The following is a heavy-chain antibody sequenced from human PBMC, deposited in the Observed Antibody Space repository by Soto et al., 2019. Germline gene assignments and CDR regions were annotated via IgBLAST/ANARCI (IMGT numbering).Heavy chain of an antibody. CDR3: ARGRIFSMIVVDQAKRRWFDP. CDR2: INHSGST. D-gene: IGHD3-22*01. Sequence: SETLSLTCAVYGGSFSGYYWSWIRQPPGKGLEWIGEINHSGSTNHNPSLKSRVTISVDTSKNQFSLKLSSVTAADTAVYYCARGRIFSMIVVDQAKRRWFDPWGQGTLVTVSS. V-gene: IGHV4-34*01. J-gene: IGHJ5*02. CDR1: GGSFSGYY.